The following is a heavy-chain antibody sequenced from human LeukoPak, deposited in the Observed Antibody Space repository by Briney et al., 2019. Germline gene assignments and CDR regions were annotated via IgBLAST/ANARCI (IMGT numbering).Heavy chain of an antibody. CDR3: AREQNDLLVGLDY. CDR1: VYIFNGYY. Sequence: ASVNVSFKASVYIFNGYYMHWVRQAPGQGLAGMGWTNPNSGGTNYAQKFQGRVTMTRDTSISTAYMELSRLTPDDTAVYYCAREQNDLLVGLDYWGQGTLVTLSS. D-gene: IGHD3-3*02. J-gene: IGHJ4*02. V-gene: IGHV1-2*02. CDR2: TNPNSGGT.